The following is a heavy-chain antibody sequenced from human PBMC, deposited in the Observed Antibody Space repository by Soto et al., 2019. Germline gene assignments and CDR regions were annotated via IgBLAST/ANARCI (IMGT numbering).Heavy chain of an antibody. CDR3: AKTVYGYYSPYLFYFDY. CDR2: ISGSDVET. J-gene: IGHJ4*02. D-gene: IGHD4-17*01. V-gene: IGHV3-23*01. Sequence: GGSLRLSCAASGITFSSQAMSWVRQAPGKGLEWVSGISGSDVETYYADSVKGRFTISRNNSKDTLYLQMDSLRPEDTAIYYCAKTVYGYYSPYLFYFDYWGQGTLVTVSS. CDR1: GITFSSQA.